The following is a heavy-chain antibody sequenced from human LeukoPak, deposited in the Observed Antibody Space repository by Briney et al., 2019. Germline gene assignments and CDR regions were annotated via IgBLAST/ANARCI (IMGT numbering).Heavy chain of an antibody. J-gene: IGHJ3*02. V-gene: IGHV4-34*01. CDR1: GGSLNDHY. CDR3: ARNGVHDHSNYVDI. D-gene: IGHD4-11*01. CDR2: INHSGST. Sequence: PSETLSLTCAVYGGSLNDHYWTWIRQAPGKGLECIGEINHSGSTNYNPSLKSRVTISVDTSKKQFSLKLTSATAADTAVYYCARNGVHDHSNYVDIWGQGTMVIVSS.